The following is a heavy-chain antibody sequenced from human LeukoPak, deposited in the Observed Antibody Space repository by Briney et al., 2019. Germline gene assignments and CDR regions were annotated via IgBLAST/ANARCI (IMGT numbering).Heavy chain of an antibody. CDR2: IKEDGRET. CDR3: ARERDGVATTGALFDY. Sequence: GGSLRLSCAASGFTLSSFWMTWGRQAPGKGPEGVANIKEDGRETYYVDSVKGRFIISRDNAKNSLFLQMSSLTAEDTAVYYCARERDGVATTGALFDYWGLGTLITVSS. V-gene: IGHV3-7*01. J-gene: IGHJ4*02. D-gene: IGHD5-12*01. CDR1: GFTLSSFW.